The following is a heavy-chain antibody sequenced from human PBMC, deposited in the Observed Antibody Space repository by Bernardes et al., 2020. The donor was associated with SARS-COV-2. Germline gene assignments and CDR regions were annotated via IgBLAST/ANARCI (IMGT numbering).Heavy chain of an antibody. J-gene: IGHJ4*02. D-gene: IGHD1-7*01. Sequence: ASVKVSCKASGFSLRDFSVHWVRQAPGQGLEWMGCIKANSGETQYAQKFQGRVTVSRDTSSNAVYMELRGLILDDTAVYSCARDRVIKRCTGRRPGRNYFAAWGQGTPVTVSS. CDR2: IKANSGET. CDR3: ARDRVIKRCTGRRPGRNYFAA. V-gene: IGHV1-2*02. CDR1: GFSLRDFS.